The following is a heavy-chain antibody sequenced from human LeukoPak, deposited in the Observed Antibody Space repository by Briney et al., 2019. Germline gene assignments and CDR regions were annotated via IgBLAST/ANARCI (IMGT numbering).Heavy chain of an antibody. J-gene: IGHJ6*03. Sequence: SETLSLTCTVSGGSISSSSYYWGWIRQPPGKGLEWIGYIYNSGSTNYNPSLKSRVTISVDTSKNQFSLKLSSVTAADTAVYYCARVAVVVAATRHYYYYYMDVWGKGTTVTVSS. D-gene: IGHD2-15*01. V-gene: IGHV4-61*05. CDR2: IYNSGST. CDR3: ARVAVVVAATRHYYYYYMDV. CDR1: GGSISSSSYY.